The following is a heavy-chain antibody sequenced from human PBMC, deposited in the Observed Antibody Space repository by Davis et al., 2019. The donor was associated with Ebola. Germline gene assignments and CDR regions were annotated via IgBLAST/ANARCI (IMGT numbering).Heavy chain of an antibody. CDR3: AKPIAAAGTWFDP. D-gene: IGHD6-13*01. CDR2: VSYDESYK. V-gene: IGHV3-30*18. J-gene: IGHJ5*02. Sequence: GGSLRLSCAASGITFGTYGIHWVRQAPGKGLEWVAVVSYDESYKYYADSVKGRFTISRDNSKNTLYLQMNSLRAEDTATYYCAKPIAAAGTWFDPWGQGTQVTVSS. CDR1: GITFGTYG.